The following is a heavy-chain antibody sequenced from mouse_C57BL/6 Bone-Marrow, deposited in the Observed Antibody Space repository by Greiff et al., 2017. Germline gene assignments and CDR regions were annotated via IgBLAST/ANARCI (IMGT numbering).Heavy chain of an antibody. CDR2: INPYNGGT. V-gene: IGHV1-19*01. CDR3: ARYCFFAY. J-gene: IGHJ3*01. Sequence: EVKLMESGPVLVKPGASVKMSCKASGYTFTDYYMNWVKQSHGKSLEWIGVINPYNGGTSYNQKFKGKATLTVDKSSSTAYMELNSLTSEDSAVYYCARYCFFAYWGQGTLVTVSA. CDR1: GYTFTDYY.